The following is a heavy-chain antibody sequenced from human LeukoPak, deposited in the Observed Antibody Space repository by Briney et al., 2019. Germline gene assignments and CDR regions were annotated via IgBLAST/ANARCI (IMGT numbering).Heavy chain of an antibody. J-gene: IGHJ3*02. CDR1: GFTFSSYG. CDR2: IRYDGSNK. D-gene: IGHD3-16*01. CDR3: TTERYVWGSLLPFDAFDI. V-gene: IGHV3-30*02. Sequence: GGSLRLSCAASGFTFSSYGMHWVRQAPGKGLEWVAFIRYDGSNKYYADSVKGRFTISRDNSKNTLYLQMNSLRAEDTAVYYCTTERYVWGSLLPFDAFDIWGQGTMVTVSS.